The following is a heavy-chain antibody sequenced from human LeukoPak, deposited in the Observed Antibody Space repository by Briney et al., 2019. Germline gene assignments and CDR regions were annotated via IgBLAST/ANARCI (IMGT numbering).Heavy chain of an antibody. D-gene: IGHD3-3*01. CDR3: AHAPYRGMWLLWIY. CDR1: GFSLSTSGVG. Sequence: KESAPTLVKPTSTLTLTCTFSGFSLSTSGVGVGWIRQPPGKALEWLALIYCDDDKRYSPSLKSRLTITKDTSKNQVVLTMTNMDPVDTATYYCAHAPYRGMWLLWIYWGQGTLVTVSS. V-gene: IGHV2-5*02. CDR2: IYCDDDK. J-gene: IGHJ4*02.